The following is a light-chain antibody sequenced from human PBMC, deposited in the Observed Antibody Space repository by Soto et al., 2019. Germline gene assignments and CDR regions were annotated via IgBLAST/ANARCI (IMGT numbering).Light chain of an antibody. CDR2: GAS. CDR1: QSISDN. CDR3: QQYKSWPPLT. Sequence: DIVMTQCPAILSVSLGERATLSCLASQSISDNLAWYQQRSGQAPRLLIYGASTRATGVPARFSGSGSGTEFTLTISSLQSDDFAIYYCQQYKSWPPLTFGGGTKVE. V-gene: IGKV3-15*01. J-gene: IGKJ4*01.